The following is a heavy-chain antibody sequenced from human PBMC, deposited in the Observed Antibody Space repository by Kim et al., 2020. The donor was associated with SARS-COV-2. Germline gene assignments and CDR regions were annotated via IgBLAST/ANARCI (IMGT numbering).Heavy chain of an antibody. CDR3: AKITGGG. CDR2: ISGNGGIT. J-gene: IGHJ4*02. D-gene: IGHD1-20*01. V-gene: IGHV3-23*01. CDR1: GFPFSSYS. Sequence: GGSLRLSCAASGFPFSSYSLTWVRQAPGQGLECVSTISGNGGITYYADSVKGRFTISRDNSKNTVSLQMNSLRAEDTAIYYCAKITGGGWGQGTLVTVSS.